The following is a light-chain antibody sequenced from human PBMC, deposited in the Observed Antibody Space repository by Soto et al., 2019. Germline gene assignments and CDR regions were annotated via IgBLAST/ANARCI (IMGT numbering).Light chain of an antibody. J-gene: IGLJ1*01. CDR2: DVS. V-gene: IGLV2-11*01. CDR1: SSDVGGYNY. CDR3: CSYAGSYTFV. Sequence: QSVLTRPRSVSGSPGQSVTSSCTGTSSDVGGYNYVSWYQQHPGKAPKLIIYDVSKRPSGVPDRFSGSKSANTASLTISGLQAEDEAHYYCCSYAGSYTFVFGSGTKVTVL.